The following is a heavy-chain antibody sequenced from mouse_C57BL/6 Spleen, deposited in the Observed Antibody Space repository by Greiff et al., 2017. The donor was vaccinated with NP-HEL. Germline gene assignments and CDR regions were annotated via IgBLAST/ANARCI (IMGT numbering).Heavy chain of an antibody. CDR1: GYTFTNYW. D-gene: IGHD4-1*01. CDR2: IYPGGGYT. V-gene: IGHV1-63*01. J-gene: IGHJ2*01. Sequence: SGAELVRPGTSVKMSCKASGYTFTNYWIGWAKQRPGHGLEWIGDIYPGGGYTNYNEKFKGKATLTADKSSSTAYMQFSSLTSEDSAIYYCARSATGTGFDYWGQGTTLTVSS. CDR3: ARSATGTGFDY.